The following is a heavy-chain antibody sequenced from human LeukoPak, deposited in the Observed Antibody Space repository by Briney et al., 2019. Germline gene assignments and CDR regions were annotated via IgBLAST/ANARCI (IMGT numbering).Heavy chain of an antibody. CDR3: ASARAGADLWGGFRDY. Sequence: GGSLRLSCAASGFTFSSYEMNWVRQAPGKGLEWVSYISSSGSTIYYADSVKGRFTISRDNAKNSLYLQMNSLRAEDTAVYYCASARAGADLWGGFRDYWGQGTLVTVSS. CDR2: ISSSGSTI. J-gene: IGHJ4*02. V-gene: IGHV3-48*03. CDR1: GFTFSSYE. D-gene: IGHD3-16*01.